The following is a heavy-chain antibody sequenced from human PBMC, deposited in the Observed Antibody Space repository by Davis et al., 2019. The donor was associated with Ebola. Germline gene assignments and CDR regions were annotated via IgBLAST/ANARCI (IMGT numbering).Heavy chain of an antibody. J-gene: IGHJ4*02. CDR3: ASSDTMVQGVIINYFDY. D-gene: IGHD3-10*01. V-gene: IGHV3-21*01. Sequence: GESLKISCAASGFTFSSYSMNWVRQAPGKGLEWVSSISSSSSYIYYADSVKGRFTISRDNAKNSLYLQMNSLRAEDTAVYYCASSDTMVQGVIINYFDYWGQGTLVTVSS. CDR1: GFTFSSYS. CDR2: ISSSSSYI.